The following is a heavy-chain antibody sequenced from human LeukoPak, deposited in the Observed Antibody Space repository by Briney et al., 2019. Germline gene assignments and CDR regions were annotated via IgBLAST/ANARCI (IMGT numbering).Heavy chain of an antibody. CDR2: LNDGGGST. Sequence: PGGSPRLSCAASGFTFTCYDMSWLRPAPGKGREWVFALNDGGGSTYYADSVKGRFTISRDNSKSTLYLQIDSLRADDTAVYYCAKDGSPGGVAEYDSCGQGSLVIVSA. V-gene: IGHV3-23*01. CDR3: AKDGSPGGVAEYDS. D-gene: IGHD3-3*01. J-gene: IGHJ4*02. CDR1: GFTFTCYD.